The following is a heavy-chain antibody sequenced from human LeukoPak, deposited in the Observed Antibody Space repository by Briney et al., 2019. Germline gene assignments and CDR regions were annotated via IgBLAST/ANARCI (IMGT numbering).Heavy chain of an antibody. CDR1: GFSFSSYT. Sequence: GGSLTLSCAASGFSFSSYTMMWVRQAPGKGLEWVSSISSSGTYVYNADSVKGRFTISRDNSKNTVYLQMNSLRAEDTAVYYCAKDGSSGWSYYFDYWGQGTLVTVSS. D-gene: IGHD6-19*01. V-gene: IGHV3-21*01. CDR2: ISSSGTYV. CDR3: AKDGSSGWSYYFDY. J-gene: IGHJ4*02.